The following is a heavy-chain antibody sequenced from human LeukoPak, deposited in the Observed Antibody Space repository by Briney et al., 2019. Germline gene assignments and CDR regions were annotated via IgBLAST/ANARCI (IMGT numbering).Heavy chain of an antibody. J-gene: IGHJ4*02. Sequence: SETLSLTCTVSGGSISSYYWSWIRRPPGKGLEWIGYIYYSGSTNYNPSLKSRVTISVDTSKNQFSLKLGSVTAADTAVYYCARGVSGWYILDYWGQGTLVTVSS. D-gene: IGHD6-19*01. CDR1: GGSISSYY. CDR2: IYYSGST. CDR3: ARGVSGWYILDY. V-gene: IGHV4-59*12.